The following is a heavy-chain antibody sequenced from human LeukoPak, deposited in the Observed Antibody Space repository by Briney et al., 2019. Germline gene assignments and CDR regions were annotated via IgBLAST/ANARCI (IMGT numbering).Heavy chain of an antibody. V-gene: IGHV3-21*01. CDR1: GFSFNIYT. D-gene: IGHD3-22*01. CDR2: ISSSGSYI. CDR3: ARGALYDSSGNRYFQP. Sequence: PGGSLRLSCAASGFSFNIYTMNWVRQAPGKGLEWVSSISSSGSYISQADSLKGLFTISRDNAQNSLYLQMNSLRAEDTAVYYCARGALYDSSGNRYFQPWGQGTLVTVSS. J-gene: IGHJ1*01.